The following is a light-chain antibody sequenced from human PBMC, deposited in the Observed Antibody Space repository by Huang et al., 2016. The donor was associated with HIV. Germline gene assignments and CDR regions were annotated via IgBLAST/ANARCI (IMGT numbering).Light chain of an antibody. CDR3: QQYYDWPPLT. J-gene: IGKJ4*01. Sequence: EIVMTQSPATLSVSPGGRATLSCRASQNIVSSLAWYQQKPGQTPRRLVYGASTRAAGIPARFNGSGSETEFTLTISSLQSEDFAVYYCQQYYDWPPLTFGGGTEVEIK. CDR1: QNIVSS. CDR2: GAS. V-gene: IGKV3-15*01.